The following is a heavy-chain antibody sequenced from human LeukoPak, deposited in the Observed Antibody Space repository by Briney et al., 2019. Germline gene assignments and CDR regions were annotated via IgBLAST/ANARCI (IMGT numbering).Heavy chain of an antibody. CDR2: ISSSSSYI. V-gene: IGHV3-21*01. J-gene: IGHJ4*02. CDR1: GFTFSSYS. Sequence: PGGSLRLSCAASGFTFSSYSMNWVRQAPGKGLECVSSISSSSSYIYYADSVKGRFTISRDNAKNSLYLQMNSLRAEDTAVYYCARDRGVDILTGHPLDYWGQGTLVTVSS. D-gene: IGHD3-9*01. CDR3: ARDRGVDILTGHPLDY.